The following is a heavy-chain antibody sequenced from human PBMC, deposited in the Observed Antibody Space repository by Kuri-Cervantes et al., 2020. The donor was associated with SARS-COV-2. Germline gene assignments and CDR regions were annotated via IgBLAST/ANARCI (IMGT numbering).Heavy chain of an antibody. CDR3: ASGSFGSNDF. J-gene: IGHJ4*02. CDR2: IYHSGST. CDR1: GGSFSGSYS. Sequence: SETLSLTCAVSGGSFSGSYSWSWIRQPPGKGLGWIGYIYHSGSTYYNPSLKSRVTISGDKSKNQFSLRLTSVTAADTAVYYCASGSFGSNDFWGQGTLVTVSS. V-gene: IGHV4-30-2*01. D-gene: IGHD3-10*01.